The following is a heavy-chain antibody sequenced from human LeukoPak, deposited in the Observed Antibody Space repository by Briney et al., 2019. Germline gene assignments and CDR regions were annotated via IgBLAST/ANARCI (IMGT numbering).Heavy chain of an antibody. D-gene: IGHD3-22*01. CDR3: AKGLPYYDSSGSNWFDP. CDR1: GFTFSSYG. Sequence: GGSLRLSCAASGFTFSSYGMHWVRQAPGKGLEWVAVISYDGSNKYYADSVKGRFTISRDNSKNTLYLQMNSLRAEDTAVYYCAKGLPYYDSSGSNWFDPWGQGTLVTVSS. CDR2: ISYDGSNK. V-gene: IGHV3-30*18. J-gene: IGHJ5*02.